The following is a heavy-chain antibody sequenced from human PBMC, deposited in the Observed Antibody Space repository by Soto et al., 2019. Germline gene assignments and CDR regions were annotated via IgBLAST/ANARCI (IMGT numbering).Heavy chain of an antibody. CDR2: INHNTNT. D-gene: IGHD3-22*01. Sequence: SETLSLTCAVYGGSFSDTYWNWFRQPPGKGLEWIGEINHNTNTIYNPSLTSRVTISVDTSKNHFSLKLTSVTAADTAVYYCARGFYDREGYSNPFENWGQGSLVTVSS. CDR3: ARGFYDREGYSNPFEN. V-gene: IGHV4-34*01. CDR1: GGSFSDTY. J-gene: IGHJ4*02.